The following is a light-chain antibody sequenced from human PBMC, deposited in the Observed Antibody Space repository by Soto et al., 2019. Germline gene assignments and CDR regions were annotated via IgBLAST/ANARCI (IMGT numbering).Light chain of an antibody. CDR2: GAS. V-gene: IGKV3-15*01. CDR3: QQRSNWPLT. J-gene: IGKJ5*01. Sequence: EVVMTQSPPTMAVSPAETATLSCRASQSVSNKLAWYQQKPGQAPRLLIYGASTRATDIPARFSGSGSGTEFTLTISSLQSEDFAVYYCQQRSNWPLTFGQGTRLEIK. CDR1: QSVSNK.